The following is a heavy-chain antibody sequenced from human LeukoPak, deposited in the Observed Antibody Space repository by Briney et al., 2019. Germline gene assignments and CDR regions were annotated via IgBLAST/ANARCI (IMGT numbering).Heavy chain of an antibody. CDR2: ISGSGGST. J-gene: IGHJ4*02. D-gene: IGHD3-16*02. CDR1: GFTFSSYA. Sequence: GGSLRLSCVASGFTFSSYAMSWVRQAPGKGREWVSAISGSGGSTYYADSVKGRFTISRDNSKNTLYLQMNSLRAEDTAVYYCAKDQVITFGGVIEIYYFDYWGQGTLVTVYS. V-gene: IGHV3-23*01. CDR3: AKDQVITFGGVIEIYYFDY.